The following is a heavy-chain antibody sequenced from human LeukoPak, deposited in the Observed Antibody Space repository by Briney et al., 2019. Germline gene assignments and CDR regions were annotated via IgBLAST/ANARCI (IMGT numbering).Heavy chain of an antibody. Sequence: PSETLSLTCTVSGGSISSGGYYWSWIRQHPGKGLEWIGYIYYSGSTNYNPSLKSRVTISVDTSKNQFSLKLSSVTAADTAVYYCARALGNYYDSSGYLDYWGQGTLVTVSS. J-gene: IGHJ4*02. CDR2: IYYSGST. CDR1: GGSISSGGYY. CDR3: ARALGNYYDSSGYLDY. D-gene: IGHD3-22*01. V-gene: IGHV4-31*03.